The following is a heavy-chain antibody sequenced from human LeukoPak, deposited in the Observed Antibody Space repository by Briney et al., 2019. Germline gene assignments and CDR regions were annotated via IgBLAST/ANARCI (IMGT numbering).Heavy chain of an antibody. V-gene: IGHV3-7*03. Sequence: PGGSLRLSCAASGFTFSSFWMSWVRQAPGKGLEWVANIKQDGTEKNYVGSVKGRFTISRDNANNSLYLQMNSLRAEDTAVYYCAKWKYSNSGIDDYWGQGTLVTVSS. CDR3: AKWKYSNSGIDDY. J-gene: IGHJ4*02. D-gene: IGHD6-6*01. CDR1: GFTFSSFW. CDR2: IKQDGTEK.